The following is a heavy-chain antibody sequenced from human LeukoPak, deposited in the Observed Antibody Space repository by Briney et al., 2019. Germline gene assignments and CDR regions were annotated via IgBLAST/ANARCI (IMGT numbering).Heavy chain of an antibody. V-gene: IGHV3-30-3*01. CDR2: TSSDLNVK. CDR3: ARGLRYSYGYYFDY. CDR1: GFTFRNYV. D-gene: IGHD5-18*01. J-gene: IGHJ4*02. Sequence: GGSLRLSCAASGFTFRNYVIHWVRQAPGKGLEWVAVTSSDLNVKLYADSVKGRFTISRDNSRSTLYLQMNSLRAEDTAVYYCARGLRYSYGYYFDYWGQGTLVTVSS.